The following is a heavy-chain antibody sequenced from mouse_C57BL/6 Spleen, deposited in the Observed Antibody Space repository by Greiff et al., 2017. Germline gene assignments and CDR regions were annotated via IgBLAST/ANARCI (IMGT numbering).Heavy chain of an antibody. CDR2: INSDGGST. Sequence: EVKLMESGGGLVQPGESLKLSCESNEYEFPSHDMSWVRKTPEKRLELVAAINSDGGSTYYPDTMERRLIISRDNTKKTLYLQMSILRSEDTALYYCARSYGQGYFDVWGTGTTVTVSS. CDR3: ARSYGQGYFDV. J-gene: IGHJ1*03. D-gene: IGHD1-1*02. V-gene: IGHV5-2*01. CDR1: EYEFPSHD.